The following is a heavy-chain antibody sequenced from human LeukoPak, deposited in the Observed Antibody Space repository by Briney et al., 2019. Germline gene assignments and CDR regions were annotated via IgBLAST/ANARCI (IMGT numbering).Heavy chain of an antibody. V-gene: IGHV3-30*04. J-gene: IGHJ4*02. CDR2: ISYDGSNK. D-gene: IGHD2-2*01. CDR3: ARDRGIVVVPAAMAGVFDY. Sequence: GGSLRLSCAASGFTFSSYATHWVRQAPGKGLEWVAVISYDGSNKYYADSVKGRFTISRDNSKNTLYLQMNSLRAEDTAVYYCARDRGIVVVPAAMAGVFDYWGQGTLVTVSS. CDR1: GFTFSSYA.